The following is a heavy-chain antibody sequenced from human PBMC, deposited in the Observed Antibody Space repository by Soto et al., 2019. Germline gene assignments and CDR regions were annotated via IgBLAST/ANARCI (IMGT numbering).Heavy chain of an antibody. J-gene: IGHJ3*02. Sequence: PGGSLRLSCTASGFTLGDYAMSWVRQAPGKGLEWVGFIRSKAYGGTTEYAASVKGRFTISRDDSKSIAYLQMNSLKTEDTAVYYCTGGGDIVVVPAAMDGYNYVDAFDIWGQGTMVTVSS. D-gene: IGHD2-2*01. CDR3: TGGGDIVVVPAAMDGYNYVDAFDI. CDR2: IRSKAYGGTT. CDR1: GFTLGDYA. V-gene: IGHV3-49*04.